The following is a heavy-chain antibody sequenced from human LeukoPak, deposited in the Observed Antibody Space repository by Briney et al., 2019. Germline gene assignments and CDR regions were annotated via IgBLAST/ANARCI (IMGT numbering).Heavy chain of an antibody. CDR2: ISSSAETI. CDR3: ARAPVFLGAKIVDY. CDR1: GFTFSDYY. D-gene: IGHD1-26*01. Sequence: PGGSLRLSCAASGFTFSDYYMSWLRQAPGKGLEWLSYISSSAETIFYADSVKGRFTISRDNAKNSLYLQMNNLRAEDTAVYYCARAPVFLGAKIVDYWGQGTLVTVSS. J-gene: IGHJ4*02. V-gene: IGHV3-11*01.